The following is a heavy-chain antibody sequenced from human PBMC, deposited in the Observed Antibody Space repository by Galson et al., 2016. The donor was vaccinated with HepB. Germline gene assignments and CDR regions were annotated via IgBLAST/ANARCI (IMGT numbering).Heavy chain of an antibody. Sequence: SLRLSCAASGFTVSNYGMNWVRLGPGKGLVWVSRINRDGSSISYADSVKGRFTISRDNAKNALYLQMNSLRAEDTAVYYCAREGWSDFFDYWGQGTLVTVSS. CDR3: AREGWSDFFDY. V-gene: IGHV3-74*01. CDR2: INRDGSSI. CDR1: GFTVSNYG. J-gene: IGHJ4*02. D-gene: IGHD3-3*01.